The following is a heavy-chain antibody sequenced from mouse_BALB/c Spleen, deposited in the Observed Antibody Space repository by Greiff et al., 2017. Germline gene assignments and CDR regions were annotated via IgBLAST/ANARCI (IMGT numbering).Heavy chain of an antibody. D-gene: IGHD1-2*01. Sequence: DVKLVESGGGLVKPGGSLKLSCAASGFAFSSYDMSWVRQTPEKRLEWVAYISSGGGSTYYPDTVKGRFTISRDNAKNTLYLQMSSLKSEDTAMYYCARHPLYGPYAMDYWGQGTSVTVSS. CDR3: ARHPLYGPYAMDY. J-gene: IGHJ4*01. V-gene: IGHV5-12-1*01. CDR2: ISSGGGST. CDR1: GFAFSSYD.